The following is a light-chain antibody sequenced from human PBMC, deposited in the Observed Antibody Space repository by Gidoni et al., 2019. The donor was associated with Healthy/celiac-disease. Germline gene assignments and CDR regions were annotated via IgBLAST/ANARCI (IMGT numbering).Light chain of an antibody. J-gene: IGLJ2*01. Sequence: SYVLTQPPSVSVAPGQTARITCGGNNIGSKSVHWYQQKPGPAPVLVVYDDSDRPSGIPERFSGSNSGNTATLTISRVEAGDEADYYCQVWDSSSDLVVFGGGTKLTVL. CDR3: QVWDSSSDLVV. CDR2: DDS. CDR1: NIGSKS. V-gene: IGLV3-21*02.